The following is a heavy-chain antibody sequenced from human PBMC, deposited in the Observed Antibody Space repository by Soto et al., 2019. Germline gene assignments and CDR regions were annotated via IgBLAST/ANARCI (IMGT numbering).Heavy chain of an antibody. CDR2: IYSGDKT. D-gene: IGHD2-2*01. CDR3: ARDPVVPAAMGYYYYYYMDV. CDR1: GFTVSRNY. V-gene: IGHV3-66*01. Sequence: GGSLRLSCAASGFTVSRNYMSWVRQAPGKGLEWVSVIYSGDKTYYADSVKGRFTISRDNSKNTLYLQMNSLRAEDTAVYYCARDPVVPAAMGYYYYYYMDVWGKGTTVTVSS. J-gene: IGHJ6*03.